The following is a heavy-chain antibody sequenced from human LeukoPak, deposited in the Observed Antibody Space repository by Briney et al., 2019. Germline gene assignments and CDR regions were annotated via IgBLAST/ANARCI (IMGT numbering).Heavy chain of an antibody. CDR2: INHSGST. V-gene: IGHV4-34*01. CDR3: ARKRRFAPTYFDY. CDR1: GGSFSGYY. J-gene: IGHJ4*02. D-gene: IGHD3-3*01. Sequence: SVTLSLTCAVYGGSFSGYYWSWIRQPPGKGLEWIGEINHSGSTNYNPSLKSRVTISVDTSKNQFSLKLSSVTAADTAVYYCARKRRFAPTYFDYWGQGTLVTVSS.